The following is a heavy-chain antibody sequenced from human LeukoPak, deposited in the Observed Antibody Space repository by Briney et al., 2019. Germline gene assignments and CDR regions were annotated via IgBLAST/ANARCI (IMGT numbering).Heavy chain of an antibody. CDR1: GFTFSSYA. CDR2: ISGSGGST. Sequence: GGSLRLSCAASGFTFSSYAMSWVRQAPGKGLEWVSAISGSGGSTYYADSVKGRFTISRDNSKNTLYLQMNSLRAEDTAVYYCVGSSGWWGFDYWGQGTQVTVSS. D-gene: IGHD6-19*01. CDR3: VGSSGWWGFDY. V-gene: IGHV3-23*01. J-gene: IGHJ4*02.